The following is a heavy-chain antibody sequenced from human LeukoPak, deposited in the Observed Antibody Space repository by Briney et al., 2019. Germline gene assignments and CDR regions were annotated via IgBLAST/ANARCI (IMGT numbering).Heavy chain of an antibody. V-gene: IGHV4-31*03. CDR1: GGSISSGGYY. CDR3: ARARARLGIVDY. CDR2: IYYSGST. D-gene: IGHD7-27*01. Sequence: PSQTLSLTCTVSGGSISSGGYYWSWIRQHPGKGLEWIGYIYYSGSTYYNPSLKSRVTISVDTSKNQFSLKLSSVTAADTAVYYCARARARLGIVDYWGQGTLVTVSS. J-gene: IGHJ4*02.